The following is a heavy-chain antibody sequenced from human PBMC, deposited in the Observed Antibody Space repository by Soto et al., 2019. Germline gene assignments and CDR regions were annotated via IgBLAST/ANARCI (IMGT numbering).Heavy chain of an antibody. CDR1: GYTFTSYG. Sequence: GASVKVSCKASGYTFTSYGIGWVRQAPGQGLEWMGWISAYNGNTNYAQKLQGRVTMTTDTSTSTAYMELRSLRSDNTAVYYCARVRDYDSSGYPLYYFDYWGQGTLVTVSS. D-gene: IGHD3-22*01. J-gene: IGHJ4*02. V-gene: IGHV1-18*04. CDR3: ARVRDYDSSGYPLYYFDY. CDR2: ISAYNGNT.